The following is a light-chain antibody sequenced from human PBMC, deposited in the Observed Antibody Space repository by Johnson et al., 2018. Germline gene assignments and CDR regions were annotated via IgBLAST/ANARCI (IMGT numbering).Light chain of an antibody. V-gene: IGLV1-51*01. CDR1: SSNIGNNY. Sequence: QSVLTQPPSVSAAPGQKVTISCSGSSSNIGNNYVSWYQQLPGTAPKLLIYENNKRPPGFPDRFSGPKSGPSAPRGTTGLQTGDEADYYCGTGDSSLRAGNVFGTGTKVTGL. J-gene: IGLJ1*01. CDR2: ENN. CDR3: GTGDSSLRAGNV.